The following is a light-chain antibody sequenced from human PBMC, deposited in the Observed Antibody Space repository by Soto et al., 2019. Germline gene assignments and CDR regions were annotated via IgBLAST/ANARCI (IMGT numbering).Light chain of an antibody. CDR1: QSISAY. V-gene: IGKV3-11*01. CDR3: QQRGSWPLT. Sequence: EIVLTQFPATLSLSPGERATLSCRASQSISAYLAWYQQKPGRAPRLLIYDASNRATGIPARFSGSGSRTEFTPTISRLEPEDSAVYYCQQRGSWPLTFGGGTKVEIK. J-gene: IGKJ4*01. CDR2: DAS.